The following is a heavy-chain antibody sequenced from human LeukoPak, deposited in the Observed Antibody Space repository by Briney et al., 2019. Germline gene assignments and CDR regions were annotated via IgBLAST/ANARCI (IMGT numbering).Heavy chain of an antibody. CDR1: GFTFSSYG. Sequence: GGSLRLSCAASGFTFSSYGMHWVRQAPGKGLEWVAVISYDGSNKYYADSVKGRFTISRDNSKNTLYLQMNSLRAEDTAVYYCAREPVLRYFDWLSPGYYMDVWGKGTTVTVSS. D-gene: IGHD3-9*01. CDR2: ISYDGSNK. CDR3: AREPVLRYFDWLSPGYYMDV. J-gene: IGHJ6*03. V-gene: IGHV3-30*03.